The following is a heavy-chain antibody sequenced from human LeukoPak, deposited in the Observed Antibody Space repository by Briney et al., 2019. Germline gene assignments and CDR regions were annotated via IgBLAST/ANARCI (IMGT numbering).Heavy chain of an antibody. Sequence: GGSLRLSCTASGFTFGDYAMSWVRQAPGKGLEWVGFIRSKAYGGTTEYAASVKGRFTISRDDSKSIAYLQMNSLKTEDTAVYYCTRDLSVAGDYWGQGTLVTVSS. V-gene: IGHV3-49*04. CDR2: IRSKAYGGTT. CDR1: GFTFGDYA. CDR3: TRDLSVAGDY. D-gene: IGHD6-19*01. J-gene: IGHJ4*02.